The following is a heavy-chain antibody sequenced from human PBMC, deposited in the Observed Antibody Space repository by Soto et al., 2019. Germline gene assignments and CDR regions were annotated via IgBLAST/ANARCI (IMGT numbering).Heavy chain of an antibody. Sequence: QLQLQEAGPGLVKPSETLSLTCSVSGGSITTSNYYWGWIRQPPGKGLEHIGSIYYSGKTYYNTPLKSRVTVSVDTSRNQFSLEVNSVTAADTAVYYCARLIGYNYGPNDFDYWGQGTLVTVSS. CDR2: IYYSGKT. CDR3: ARLIGYNYGPNDFDY. J-gene: IGHJ4*02. V-gene: IGHV4-39*01. CDR1: GGSITTSNYY. D-gene: IGHD5-18*01.